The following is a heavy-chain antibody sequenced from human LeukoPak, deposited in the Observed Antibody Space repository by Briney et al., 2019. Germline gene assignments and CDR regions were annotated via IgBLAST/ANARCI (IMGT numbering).Heavy chain of an antibody. CDR3: ARDYHGSGSLTTFDY. D-gene: IGHD3-10*01. CDR2: INPRGGSA. V-gene: IGHV1-46*01. CDR1: GYTFTSCY. J-gene: IGHJ4*02. Sequence: ASVKVSCKASGYTFTSCYMHWVRQAPGQGFEWMGIINPRGGSASSAQKFQGRVTLTRDTSTSTVYMELSSLRSEDTAVYYCARDYHGSGSLTTFDYWGQGTLVTISS.